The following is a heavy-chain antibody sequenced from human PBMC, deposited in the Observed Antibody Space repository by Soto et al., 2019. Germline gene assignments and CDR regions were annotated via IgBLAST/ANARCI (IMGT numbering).Heavy chain of an antibody. CDR1: GFTFSSYG. D-gene: IGHD6-13*01. Sequence: GGSLRLSCAASGFTFSSYGMHWVRQAPGKGLEWVAVIWYDGSNKYYADSVKGRFTISRDNSKNTLYLQMNSLRAEDTAVYYCAITPQSSSSYFDYWGQGTLVTVSS. J-gene: IGHJ4*02. CDR2: IWYDGSNK. CDR3: AITPQSSSSYFDY. V-gene: IGHV3-33*01.